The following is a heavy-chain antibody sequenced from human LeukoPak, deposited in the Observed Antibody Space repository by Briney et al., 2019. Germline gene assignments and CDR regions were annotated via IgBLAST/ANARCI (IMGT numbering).Heavy chain of an antibody. Sequence: PGGSLRLSCAASGFTFGGYEMNWVRQAPGKGLEWVSYGSSSGSTTYYADSVKGRFSISRDNAKNSLYLQMNSLRAEDTAVYYCARGPYDSYFDYWGQGTLVTVSS. J-gene: IGHJ4*02. CDR3: ARGPYDSYFDY. CDR2: GSSSGSTT. D-gene: IGHD5-12*01. CDR1: GFTFGGYE. V-gene: IGHV3-48*03.